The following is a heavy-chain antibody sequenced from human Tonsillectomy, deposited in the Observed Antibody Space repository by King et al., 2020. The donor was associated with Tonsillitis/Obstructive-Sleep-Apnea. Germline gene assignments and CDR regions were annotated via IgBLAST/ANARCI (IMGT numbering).Heavy chain of an antibody. CDR1: GGSISSYY. Sequence: QLQESGPGLVKPSETLSLTCTVSGGSISSYYWSWIRQPPGKGLEWIGYIYYSGSTNYNPSLTSRVTISVDTSKNKFSLKLSSVTAAYTAVYYCARVEYDNSFDPRGQGPLVTVSS. D-gene: IGHD3-3*01. J-gene: IGHJ5*02. CDR2: IYYSGST. V-gene: IGHV4-59*01. CDR3: ARVEYDNSFDP.